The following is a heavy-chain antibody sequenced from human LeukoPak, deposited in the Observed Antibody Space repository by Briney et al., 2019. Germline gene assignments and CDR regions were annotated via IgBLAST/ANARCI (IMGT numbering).Heavy chain of an antibody. Sequence: RASVKVSCKASGYTFTGYYMHWVRQAPGQGLEWMGWINPNSGGTNYAQKFQGRVTLTRDTSMNTAYMDLSRLRSDDTAIYYCARGGYVIVRDWFDPWGQGTLVTVSS. CDR1: GYTFTGYY. V-gene: IGHV1-2*02. CDR3: ARGGYVIVRDWFDP. D-gene: IGHD3-16*01. J-gene: IGHJ5*02. CDR2: INPNSGGT.